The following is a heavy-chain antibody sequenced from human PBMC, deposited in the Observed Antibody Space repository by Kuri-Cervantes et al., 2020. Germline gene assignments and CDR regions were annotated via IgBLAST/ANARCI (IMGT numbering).Heavy chain of an antibody. CDR1: GGSISSSSYY. V-gene: IGHV4-39*01. CDR3: ARRAPSAAGTRKPFFDY. D-gene: IGHD6-13*01. CDR2: IYYRGTT. Sequence: SETLSLTCTVSGGSISSSSYYWGWIRQPPGKGLEWIGSIYYRGTTYYNPSLKGRVTISVDTSKNQFSLKLSSVTAADTAVYYCARRAPSAAGTRKPFFDYWGQGTLVTVSS. J-gene: IGHJ4*02.